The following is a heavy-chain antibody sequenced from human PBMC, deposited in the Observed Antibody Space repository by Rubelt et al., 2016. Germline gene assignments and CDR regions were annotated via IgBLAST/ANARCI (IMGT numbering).Heavy chain of an antibody. V-gene: IGHV1-2*02. CDR3: ARDRNYYDSSGYPDY. D-gene: IGHD3-22*01. J-gene: IGHJ4*02. CDR2: INPNSGGT. Sequence: APGQGLEWVGWINPNSGGTNYAQKFQGRVTMTRDTSISTVYMELSRLRSDDTAVYYCARDRNYYDSSGYPDYWGQGTLVTVSS.